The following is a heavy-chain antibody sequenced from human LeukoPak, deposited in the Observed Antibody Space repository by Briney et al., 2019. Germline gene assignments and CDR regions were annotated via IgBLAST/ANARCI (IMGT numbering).Heavy chain of an antibody. CDR2: ISGSGGST. CDR1: GFTFSSYA. J-gene: IGHJ5*02. Sequence: GGSLRLSCAASGFTFSSYAMSWVRQAPGKGLEWVSAISGSGGSTYYADSVKGRFTISRDNSKNTLYLQMNSLGAEDTAVYYCAKDREVLRFLEWFANWFDPWGQGTLVTVSS. V-gene: IGHV3-23*01. CDR3: AKDREVLRFLEWFANWFDP. D-gene: IGHD3-3*01.